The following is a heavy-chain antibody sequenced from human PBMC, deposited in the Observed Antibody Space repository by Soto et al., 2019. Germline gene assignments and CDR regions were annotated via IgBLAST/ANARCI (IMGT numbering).Heavy chain of an antibody. J-gene: IGHJ6*02. D-gene: IGHD2-21*02. Sequence: SVKVSCKASGGTFSSYAISWVRQAPGQGLEWMGGIIPIFGTANYAQKFQGRVTITADKSTSTAYMELSSLRSEDTAVYYCARVGGPCGGDCYSGYYYGMDVWGQGTTVTVS. CDR3: ARVGGPCGGDCYSGYYYGMDV. V-gene: IGHV1-69*06. CDR1: GGTFSSYA. CDR2: IIPIFGTA.